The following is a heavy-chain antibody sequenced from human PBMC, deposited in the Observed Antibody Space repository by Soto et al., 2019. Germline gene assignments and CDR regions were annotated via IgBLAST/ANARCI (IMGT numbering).Heavy chain of an antibody. Sequence: PVRSVRLACAASGFTFSSYGMHWVRQAPGKGLEWVAVISYDGSNKYYADSVKGRFTISRDNSKTTLYLQMNSLRAEDTAVYYCAKAPSILTAALDYWGQGT. D-gene: IGHD3-9*01. V-gene: IGHV3-30*18. J-gene: IGHJ4*02. CDR3: AKAPSILTAALDY. CDR1: GFTFSSYG. CDR2: ISYDGSNK.